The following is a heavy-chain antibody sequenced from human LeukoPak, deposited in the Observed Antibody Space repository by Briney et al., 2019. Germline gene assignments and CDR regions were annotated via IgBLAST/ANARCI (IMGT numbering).Heavy chain of an antibody. CDR1: GGSIINYY. CDR2: IYVTGST. D-gene: IGHD3-22*01. Sequence: SETLSLTCTVSGGSIINYYWSWFRQPAGTGLEWVGRIYVTGSTIYNPSLQSRLSMSVDTSKNQFSLRLTSVTAADTAVYYCARLKYYDSTGYSPGYYMDVWGKGITVTVSS. J-gene: IGHJ6*03. CDR3: ARLKYYDSTGYSPGYYMDV. V-gene: IGHV4-4*07.